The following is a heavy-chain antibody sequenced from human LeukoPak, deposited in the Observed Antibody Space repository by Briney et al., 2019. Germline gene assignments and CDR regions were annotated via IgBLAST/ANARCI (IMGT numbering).Heavy chain of an antibody. Sequence: PGGSLRLSCAASGFTFSSYSMNWVRQAPGKGLEWVSSISSSSSYIYYADSVKGRFTISRVNAKNSLYLQMNSLRAEDTAVYYCARETAVAAIDYWGQGTLVTVSS. V-gene: IGHV3-21*01. CDR3: ARETAVAAIDY. D-gene: IGHD6-19*01. CDR2: ISSSSSYI. CDR1: GFTFSSYS. J-gene: IGHJ4*02.